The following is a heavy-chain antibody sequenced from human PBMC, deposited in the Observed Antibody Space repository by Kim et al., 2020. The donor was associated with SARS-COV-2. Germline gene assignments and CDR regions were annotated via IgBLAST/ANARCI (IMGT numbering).Heavy chain of an antibody. D-gene: IGHD6-6*01. CDR1: GFTFSSYA. CDR3: ARVVRARLRIDNNWFDP. J-gene: IGHJ5*02. Sequence: GGSLRLSCAASGFTFSSYAMHWVRQAPGKGLEWVAVISYDGSNKYYADSVKGRFTISRDNSKNTLYLQMNSLRAEDTAVYYCARVVRARLRIDNNWFDPWGQGTLVTVSS. CDR2: ISYDGSNK. V-gene: IGHV3-30-3*01.